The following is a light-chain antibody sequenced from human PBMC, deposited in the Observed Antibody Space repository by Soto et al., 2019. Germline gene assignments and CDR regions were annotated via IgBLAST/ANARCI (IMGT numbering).Light chain of an antibody. Sequence: EIVLTQSPGTLSLSPGERATLSCRASQSVTNNYLAWYQQKPGQAPRLLIYGASSRATGIPERFSGSGSGTDFTLTINRLEPEDFAVYYCQQYGSSPFTFGGGTKVEIK. CDR2: GAS. J-gene: IGKJ4*01. V-gene: IGKV3-20*01. CDR3: QQYGSSPFT. CDR1: QSVTNNY.